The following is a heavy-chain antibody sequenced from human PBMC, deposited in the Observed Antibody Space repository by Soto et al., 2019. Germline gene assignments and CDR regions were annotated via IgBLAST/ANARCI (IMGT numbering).Heavy chain of an antibody. CDR1: GDSVSSNSAA. D-gene: IGHD2-2*01. CDR3: ARVNCSSTSCYDFYYYGMDV. Sequence: SQTLSLTCAISGDSVSSNSAAWNRIRQSPSRGLEWLGRTYYRSKWYNDYAVSVKSRITINPDTSKNQFSLQLNSVTPEDTAVYYCARVNCSSTSCYDFYYYGMDVWGQGTTVTVSS. J-gene: IGHJ6*02. CDR2: TYYRSKWYN. V-gene: IGHV6-1*01.